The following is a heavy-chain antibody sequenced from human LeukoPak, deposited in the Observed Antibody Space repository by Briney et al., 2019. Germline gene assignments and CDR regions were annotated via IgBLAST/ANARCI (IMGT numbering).Heavy chain of an antibody. CDR3: ARVAKTPCSTSCYFDY. V-gene: IGHV3-21*01. D-gene: IGHD2-2*01. CDR1: GFTFETYW. CDR2: ISYTGTYI. J-gene: IGHJ4*02. Sequence: PGGSLRLSCAASGFTFETYWMHWVRHAPGKGLEWVSSISYTGTYIYYADSVKGRFTISRDNAKNSLYLQMNSLRAEDTAVYYCARVAKTPCSTSCYFDYWGQGTLVTVSS.